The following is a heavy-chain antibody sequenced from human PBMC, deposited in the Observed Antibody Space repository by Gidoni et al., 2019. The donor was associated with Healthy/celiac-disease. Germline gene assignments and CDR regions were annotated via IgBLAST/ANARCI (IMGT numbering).Heavy chain of an antibody. Sequence: EVQLVESGGGLVQPGWSLKLSCAASGFPFSTYWMPWVRQAPGKGLVWVKRINSDGSSTSYADSVKGRFTISRDNAKNTLYLQMNSLRAEDTAVYYCARVSPSYRSGPLGAFDIWGQGTMVTVSS. D-gene: IGHD1-26*01. V-gene: IGHV3-74*01. CDR3: ARVSPSYRSGPLGAFDI. J-gene: IGHJ3*02. CDR2: INSDGSST. CDR1: GFPFSTYW.